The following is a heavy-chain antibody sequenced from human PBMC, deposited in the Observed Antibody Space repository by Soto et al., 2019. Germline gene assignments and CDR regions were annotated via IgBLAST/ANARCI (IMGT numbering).Heavy chain of an antibody. V-gene: IGHV5-51*01. CDR2: IYPGDSET. J-gene: IGHJ4*02. CDR1: GYTFSNFW. D-gene: IGHD6-13*01. Sequence: GESLKISCLCSGYTFSNFWIAWVRQLPGKGLEYMGIIYPGDSETRYSPSFHGKVTISADRSIGTAYLQWSSLEASDSAFYFCARSPRSSPYFDYWGQGALVTVS. CDR3: ARSPRSSPYFDY.